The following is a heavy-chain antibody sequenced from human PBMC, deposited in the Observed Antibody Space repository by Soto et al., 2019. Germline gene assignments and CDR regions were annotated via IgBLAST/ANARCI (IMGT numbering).Heavy chain of an antibody. Sequence: ASVKVSFKASGYTFTSYGISWVRQAPGQGLEWMGWISAYNGNTNYAQKLQGRVTMTTDTSTSTAYMELRSLRSDDTAVYYCARDRVGYYYIYWFDPWGQGTLVTVSS. CDR3: ARDRVGYYYIYWFDP. CDR2: ISAYNGNT. V-gene: IGHV1-18*01. J-gene: IGHJ5*02. CDR1: GYTFTSYG. D-gene: IGHD3-22*01.